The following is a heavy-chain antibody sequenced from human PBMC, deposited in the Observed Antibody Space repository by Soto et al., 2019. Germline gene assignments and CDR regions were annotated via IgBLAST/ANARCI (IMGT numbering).Heavy chain of an antibody. CDR3: VKDRHPDGFWPFDH. V-gene: IGHV3-23*01. CDR2: IFGNGGGI. CDR1: GFIFSTYA. J-gene: IGHJ4*02. D-gene: IGHD3-3*01. Sequence: VQLLESGGGLVQPGGSLRLSCVGSGFIFSTYAMSWVRQAPGRGLEWVAGIFGNGGGIEYADLVKGRFTISRDNSKNTLYLQLNSMRAEDTATYYCVKDRHPDGFWPFDHWGQGTLITVSS.